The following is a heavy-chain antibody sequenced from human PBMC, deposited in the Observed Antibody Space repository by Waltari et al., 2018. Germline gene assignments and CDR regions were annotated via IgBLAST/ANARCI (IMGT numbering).Heavy chain of an antibody. Sequence: QVQLQESGPGRVQPSGTPPLTCSVSGGSVNSFYWGWIRQPAGKGLEWIGRISSSGGTDYNPSLRRRVTMSLEMSKNQISLQLASVTAADTAVYFCSRGPRQSGTSSWIFDYWGQG. CDR3: SRGPRQSGTSSWIFDY. J-gene: IGHJ4*02. D-gene: IGHD6-13*01. V-gene: IGHV4-4*07. CDR2: ISSSGGT. CDR1: GGSVNSFY.